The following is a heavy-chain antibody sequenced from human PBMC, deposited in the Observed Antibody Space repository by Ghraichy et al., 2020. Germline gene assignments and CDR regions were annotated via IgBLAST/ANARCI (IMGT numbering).Heavy chain of an antibody. CDR3: ARKVMMVAGHGSLDY. D-gene: IGHD6-19*01. V-gene: IGHV3-48*03. J-gene: IGHJ4*02. CDR2: ISGSGSTI. Sequence: GGSLRLSCAASGFTFSSYEMNWVRQAPGKGLEWVSYISGSGSTIYYADSVKGRFTFSRDNAKNSLYLQMNSLRAEDTAVYYCARKVMMVAGHGSLDYWGQGTLVTVSS. CDR1: GFTFSSYE.